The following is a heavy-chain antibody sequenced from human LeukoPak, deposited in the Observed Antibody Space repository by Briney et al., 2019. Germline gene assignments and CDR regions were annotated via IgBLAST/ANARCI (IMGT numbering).Heavy chain of an antibody. Sequence: GESLKISCKGSGYSFTSYWIGWVRQMPGKGLEWMGIIYPGDSDTRYSPSFQGQVTISADKSISTAYLQWSSLKASDTAMYYCARLVGYCSGGSCYSSKDWFDPWGQGTLVTVSS. CDR1: GYSFTSYW. J-gene: IGHJ5*02. CDR3: ARLVGYCSGGSCYSSKDWFDP. D-gene: IGHD2-15*01. CDR2: IYPGDSDT. V-gene: IGHV5-51*01.